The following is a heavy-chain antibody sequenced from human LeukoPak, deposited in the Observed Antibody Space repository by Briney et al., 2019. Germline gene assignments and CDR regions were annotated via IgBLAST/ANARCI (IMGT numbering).Heavy chain of an antibody. CDR1: GFTFSSAW. D-gene: IGHD3-16*02. J-gene: IGHJ4*02. Sequence: GGSLRLSCEASGFTFSSAWMSWVRQGPGKGLEWVGRSRGKADGGIIDYAAPVKGRFTISRDESKNTLFLQMSSLKTEDTAVYFCTRYRSLTDVADWGPGTLVTVSS. V-gene: IGHV3-15*01. CDR3: TRYRSLTDVAD. CDR2: SRGKADGGII.